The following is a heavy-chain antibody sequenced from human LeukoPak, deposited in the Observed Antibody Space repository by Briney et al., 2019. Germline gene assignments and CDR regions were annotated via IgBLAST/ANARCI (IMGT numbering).Heavy chain of an antibody. V-gene: IGHV4-4*07. J-gene: IGHJ5*02. Sequence: SETLSLTCTVSGGSISSFYWSWIRQPAGKGLEWIGRIYSSGSTNYNPSLKSRVTISVDTSRNQFSLTLTSVTAADTAVYYCARARYSDYDFIVLGKWFDPWGQGILVTVSS. CDR2: IYSSGST. CDR3: ARARYSDYDFIVLGKWFDP. CDR1: GGSISSFY. D-gene: IGHD4-11*01.